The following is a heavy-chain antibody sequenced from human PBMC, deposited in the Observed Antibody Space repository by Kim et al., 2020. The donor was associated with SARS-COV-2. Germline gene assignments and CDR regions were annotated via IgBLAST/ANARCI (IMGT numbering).Heavy chain of an antibody. D-gene: IGHD3-16*01. Sequence: GGSLRLSCTTSGFTFTGHAMSWVRQAPGKGLEWVSSIDGSDGTTYYVDSVRGRFTISSDDSRNTLYLQMSAWRGDDTAVCYCMKGGMGWRWDYWGEG. CDR3: MKGGMGWRWDY. V-gene: IGHV3-23*01. CDR1: GFTFTGHA. J-gene: IGHJ4*02. CDR2: IDGSDGTT.